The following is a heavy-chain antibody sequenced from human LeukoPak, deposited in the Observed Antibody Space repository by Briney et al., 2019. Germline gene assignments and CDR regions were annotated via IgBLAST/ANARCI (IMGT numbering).Heavy chain of an antibody. Sequence: GGSLRLSCAASGFTVSSNYMSWVRQAPGKGLEWVSVIYSGGSTYYADSVKGRFTISRDNSKNTLYLQMNSLRAEDTAVYYCARDASSIAAAGGDYWGQGTLVIVSS. CDR1: GFTVSSNY. J-gene: IGHJ4*02. CDR2: IYSGGST. D-gene: IGHD6-13*01. V-gene: IGHV3-53*01. CDR3: ARDASSIAAAGGDY.